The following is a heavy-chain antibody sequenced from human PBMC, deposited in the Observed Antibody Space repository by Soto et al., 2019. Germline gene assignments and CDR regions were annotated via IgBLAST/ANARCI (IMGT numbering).Heavy chain of an antibody. CDR2: VYYTGTT. V-gene: IGHV4-59*01. Sequence: SETLSLTCTVSGGSIGSYHWSWVRQPPGKGLEWIASVYYTGTTNYNPSLGSRVTISIDAPGNRFSMEITSVTAADTAVYYCARDTVLTGMFDFWGQGTLVTVSS. J-gene: IGHJ4*02. D-gene: IGHD4-17*01. CDR3: ARDTVLTGMFDF. CDR1: GGSIGSYH.